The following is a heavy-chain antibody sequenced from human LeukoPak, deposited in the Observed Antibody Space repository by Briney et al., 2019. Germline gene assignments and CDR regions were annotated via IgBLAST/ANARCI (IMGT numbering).Heavy chain of an antibody. CDR1: GGSISSYY. CDR3: ARYRWLQLGPFDY. CDR2: IYYSGGT. V-gene: IGHV4-59*01. Sequence: PSETPSLTCTVSGGSISSYYWSWIRQPPGKGLEWIGYIYYSGGTNYNPSLKSRVTISVDTSKNQFSLKLSSVTAADTAVYYCARYRWLQLGPFDYWGQGTQVTVSS. J-gene: IGHJ4*02. D-gene: IGHD5-24*01.